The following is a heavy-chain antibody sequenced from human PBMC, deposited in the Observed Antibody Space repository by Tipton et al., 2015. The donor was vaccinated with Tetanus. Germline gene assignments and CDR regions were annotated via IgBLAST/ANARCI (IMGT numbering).Heavy chain of an antibody. J-gene: IGHJ6*02. D-gene: IGHD1-26*01. Sequence: TLSLTCTVSGGSLSTFYWNWIRQPAGKGLEWIGRIYSRGSTNYNPSLKSRVTMSIDTSKNQFSLELTSVTAADTAGYYCARDFRERSGTYFSYYYTMDVWGQGTTVTVSS. CDR1: GGSLSTFY. V-gene: IGHV4-4*07. CDR2: IYSRGST. CDR3: ARDFRERSGTYFSYYYTMDV.